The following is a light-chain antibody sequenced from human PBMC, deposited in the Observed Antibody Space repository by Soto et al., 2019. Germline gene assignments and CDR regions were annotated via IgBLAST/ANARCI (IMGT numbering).Light chain of an antibody. Sequence: QSVLTQPPAASGTPGQRVTIICSGGSTNIGSNTVNWYQQFPGTAPNLLIYTNNQRPAGVPDRFFGSKSGTSASLAISGLQSEDEADYYCAAWDDSLNGLIFGGGTKLTVL. CDR1: STNIGSNT. CDR3: AAWDDSLNGLI. V-gene: IGLV1-44*01. J-gene: IGLJ2*01. CDR2: TNN.